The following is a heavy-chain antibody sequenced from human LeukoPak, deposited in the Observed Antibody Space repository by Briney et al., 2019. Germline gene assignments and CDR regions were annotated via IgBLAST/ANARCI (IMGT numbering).Heavy chain of an antibody. CDR1: GFTYSIYS. CDR2: ISSSSSYI. CDR3: ARDPHYFGSGSYSYFDY. V-gene: IGHV3-21*01. Sequence: GGSLRLSCAASGFTYSIYSMNWVRQAPGKGLEWVSSISSSSSYIYYADSVKGRFTISRDNAKNSLYLQMNSLRAEDTAVYYCARDPHYFGSGSYSYFDYWGPGTLVTVSS. D-gene: IGHD3-10*01. J-gene: IGHJ4*02.